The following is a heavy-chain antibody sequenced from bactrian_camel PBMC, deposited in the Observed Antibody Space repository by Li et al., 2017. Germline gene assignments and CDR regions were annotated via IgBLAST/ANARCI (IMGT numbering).Heavy chain of an antibody. D-gene: IGHD7*01. CDR3: AASPARIYCTGGRCDSRPITYEYNY. CDR1: GLSFSNNY. CDR2: ISWSGDST. J-gene: IGHJ4*01. Sequence: HVQLVESGGGLVRPGGPLRLSCAASGLSFSNNYFNWVRQVPGKGLEWVSAISWSGDSTNYADSVKGQLTISRDNAKNTLSLQMNSLKTEDTAVYYCAASPARIYCTGGRCDSRPITYEYNYWGQGTQVTVS. V-gene: IGHV3S26*01.